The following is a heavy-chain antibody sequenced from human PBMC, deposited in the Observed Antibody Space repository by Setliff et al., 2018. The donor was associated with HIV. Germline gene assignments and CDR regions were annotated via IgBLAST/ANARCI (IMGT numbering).Heavy chain of an antibody. J-gene: IGHJ4*02. CDR1: GASFTDYY. V-gene: IGHV4-34*01. Sequence: SETLSLTCAFYGASFTDYYWNWIRQPPGKGLEWIGEIHHTGHINYNPSFKSRVTMSLDMSTNQFSLKMASTTAADSAVYYCARFDVTPMTTRDYWGQGTQVTVTS. CDR3: ARFDVTPMTTRDY. CDR2: IHHTGHI. D-gene: IGHD4-17*01.